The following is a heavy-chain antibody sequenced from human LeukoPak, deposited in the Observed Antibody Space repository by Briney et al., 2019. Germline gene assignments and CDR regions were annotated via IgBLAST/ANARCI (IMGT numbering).Heavy chain of an antibody. CDR1: GFTFSSYG. Sequence: GGSLRLSCAASGFTFSSYGMHWVRQAPGKGLEWVAIISYDGSNKYYADSVKGRFTISRDNSKNTLYLQMNGLRAEDTAVYYCAKGPYSGSYLLDYWGQGTLVTVSS. J-gene: IGHJ4*02. V-gene: IGHV3-30*18. CDR3: AKGPYSGSYLLDY. D-gene: IGHD1-26*01. CDR2: ISYDGSNK.